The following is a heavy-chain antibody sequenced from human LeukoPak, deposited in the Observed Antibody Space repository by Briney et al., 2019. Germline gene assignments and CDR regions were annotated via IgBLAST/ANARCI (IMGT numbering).Heavy chain of an antibody. CDR2: INPNSGGT. J-gene: IGHJ6*03. CDR3: ARDLNHILTGYYSLSYYYYYMGV. D-gene: IGHD3-9*01. Sequence: GASVKVSCKASGYTFTGYYMHWVRQAPGQGLEWMGWINPNSGGTNYAQKFQGRVTMTRDTSISTAYMELSRLRSDDTAVYYCARDLNHILTGYYSLSYYYYYMGVWGKGTTVTISS. V-gene: IGHV1-2*02. CDR1: GYTFTGYY.